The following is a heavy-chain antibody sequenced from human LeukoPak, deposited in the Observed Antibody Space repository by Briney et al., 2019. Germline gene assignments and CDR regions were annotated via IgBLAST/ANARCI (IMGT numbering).Heavy chain of an antibody. CDR1: GGSISSSSYY. D-gene: IGHD5-18*01. J-gene: IGHJ6*03. CDR2: IYYSGST. V-gene: IGHV4-39*01. CDR3: ARGTSGYSYSYRDYYYYYMDV. Sequence: SETLSLTCTVSGGSISSSSYYWGWIRQPPGKGLEWIGSIYYSGSTYYNPSLKSRVTLSVETSKNQFSLKLSSVTAADTAVYYCARGTSGYSYSYRDYYYYYMDVWGKGTTVTVSS.